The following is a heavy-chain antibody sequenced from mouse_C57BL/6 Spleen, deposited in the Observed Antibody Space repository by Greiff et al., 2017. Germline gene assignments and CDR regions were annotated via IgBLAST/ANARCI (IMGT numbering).Heavy chain of an antibody. CDR1: GYTFTSYW. V-gene: IGHV1-72*01. Sequence: VQLQQPGAELVKPGASVKLSCKASGYTFTSYWMHWVKQRPGRGLEWIGRIDPNSGGTKYNEKFKSKATLTVDKPSSTAYMQLSSLTSEDSAVXYCASRNYYGSSYVLYYFDYWGQGTTLTVSS. CDR3: ASRNYYGSSYVLYYFDY. CDR2: IDPNSGGT. J-gene: IGHJ2*01. D-gene: IGHD1-1*01.